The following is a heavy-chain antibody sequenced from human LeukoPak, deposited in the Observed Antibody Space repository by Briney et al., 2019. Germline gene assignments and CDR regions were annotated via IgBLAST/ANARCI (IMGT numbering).Heavy chain of an antibody. J-gene: IGHJ6*04. D-gene: IGHD2-2*01. V-gene: IGHV3-30*18. CDR3: AKDLSDIVVVPAAKYYYYGMDV. CDR2: ISYDRSNK. CDR1: GFTLTRHG. Sequence: GGSLRLSCAASGFTLTRHGMHWVRQAPGKGLEWVAVISYDRSNKYYADSVKGRFTISRYNYKHTLDLQMNSLRAEDTAVYYRAKDLSDIVVVPAAKYYYYGMDVWGKGPTVTVSS.